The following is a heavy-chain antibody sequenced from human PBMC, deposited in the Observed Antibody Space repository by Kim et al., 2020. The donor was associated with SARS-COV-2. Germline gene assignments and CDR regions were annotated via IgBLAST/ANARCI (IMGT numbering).Heavy chain of an antibody. V-gene: IGHV3-33*06. J-gene: IGHJ4*02. CDR1: GFTFNTFG. Sequence: GGSLRLSCAASGFTFNTFGIHWVRQAPGKGLEWLSIIWYDGSKQYYADSVRGRFTISRDNSKNTLYLQMNSLRAEDTAIYYCVKGVHNYYFDYWGQGTLVTVSS. CDR2: IWYDGSKQ. CDR3: VKGVHNYYFDY.